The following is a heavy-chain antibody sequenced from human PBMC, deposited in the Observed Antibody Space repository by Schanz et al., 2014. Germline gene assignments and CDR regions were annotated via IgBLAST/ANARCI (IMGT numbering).Heavy chain of an antibody. D-gene: IGHD3-22*01. CDR2: IKQDGSEK. Sequence: EVQLVESGGGLVQPGRSLRLSCAAYGFTLSSYAMHWVRQAPGKGLEWVANIKQDGSEKYYVDAVKGRFTISRDNAKNSMYLHMKSLRGEDTAVYYCARVHHYDPSGWGYFDYWGQGALVTVSS. CDR3: ARVHHYDPSGWGYFDY. CDR1: GFTLSSYA. V-gene: IGHV3-7*01. J-gene: IGHJ4*02.